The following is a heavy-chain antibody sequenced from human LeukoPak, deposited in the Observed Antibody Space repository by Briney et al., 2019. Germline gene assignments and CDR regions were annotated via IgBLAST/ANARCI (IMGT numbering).Heavy chain of an antibody. Sequence: PGGSLRLSCAASGFTFSNYAMSWVRRAPGKGLKWVSSIIASGGHTYYADSVKGRFTISRDNSKNTLYLQMNSLRAEDTAVYYCAAQGSIVGATRTGYWGQGTLVTVSS. CDR2: IIASGGHT. D-gene: IGHD1-26*01. CDR1: GFTFSNYA. V-gene: IGHV3-23*01. CDR3: AAQGSIVGATRTGY. J-gene: IGHJ4*02.